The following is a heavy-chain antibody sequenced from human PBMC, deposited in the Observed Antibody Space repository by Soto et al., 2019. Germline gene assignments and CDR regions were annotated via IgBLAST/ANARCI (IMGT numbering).Heavy chain of an antibody. J-gene: IGHJ6*02. CDR3: ARHSGDFWSAYYYGMDV. V-gene: IGHV5-51*01. CDR2: IYPADSYT. D-gene: IGHD3-3*01. Sequence: GESLKISCKASGYNFINQWIAWVRQMPGKGLEWMGIIYPADSYTSYSPSFQGQVPISADKSISTAYLQWSSLKASDTAMYYCARHSGDFWSAYYYGMDVWGQGTTVTVSS. CDR1: GYNFINQW.